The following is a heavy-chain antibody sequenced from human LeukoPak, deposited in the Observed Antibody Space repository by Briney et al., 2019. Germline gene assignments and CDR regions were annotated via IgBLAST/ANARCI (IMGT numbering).Heavy chain of an antibody. CDR1: GYTFTSHG. J-gene: IGHJ4*02. Sequence: GSVKVSCKASGYTFTSHGISWVRQAPGQGLEWMGWISAYNGNTDYAQSLQGRVTMTIDTSTSTVYMELRSLRSDDTAVYYCARDVGRSYDLDYWGQGTLVTVSS. CDR2: ISAYNGNT. CDR3: ARDVGRSYDLDY. D-gene: IGHD3-16*01. V-gene: IGHV1-18*01.